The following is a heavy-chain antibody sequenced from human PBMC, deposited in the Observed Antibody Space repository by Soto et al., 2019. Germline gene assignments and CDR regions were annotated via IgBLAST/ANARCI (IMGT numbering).Heavy chain of an antibody. Sequence: GASVKVSCKAPGYTFTSYYMHWVRQAPGQGLEWMGIINPSGGSTSYAQKFQGRVTMTRDTSTSTVYMELSSLRSEDTAVYYCAKAGAPLGGAVAGPQISASDAFDIWGQGTMVTVSS. J-gene: IGHJ3*02. CDR3: AKAGAPLGGAVAGPQISASDAFDI. D-gene: IGHD6-19*01. CDR1: GYTFTSYY. CDR2: INPSGGST. V-gene: IGHV1-46*01.